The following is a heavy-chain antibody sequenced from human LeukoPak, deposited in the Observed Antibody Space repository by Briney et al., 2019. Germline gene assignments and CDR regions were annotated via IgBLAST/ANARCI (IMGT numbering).Heavy chain of an antibody. J-gene: IGHJ4*02. V-gene: IGHV1-69*13. D-gene: IGHD2-15*01. CDR2: IIPIFGTA. CDR3: ARDRWYCSGGSCYSPLFDY. CDR1: GGTFSSYA. Sequence: ASVKVSCKASGGTFSSYAISWVRQAPGQGLEWMGGIIPIFGTANYAQKFQGRVTITADESTSTAYMELSSLRSEDTAVYYCARDRWYCSGGSCYSPLFDYWGQGTLVTVSS.